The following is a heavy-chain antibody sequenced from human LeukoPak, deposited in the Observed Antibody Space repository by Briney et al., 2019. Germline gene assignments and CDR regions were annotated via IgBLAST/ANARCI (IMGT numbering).Heavy chain of an antibody. D-gene: IGHD5-24*01. CDR2: IHYIGGST. J-gene: IGHJ4*02. CDR1: GFTFSNFA. V-gene: IGHV3-23*01. CDR3: AKVIREVDMSHDY. Sequence: AGGSLRLSCAASGFTFSNFAMSWDPQAPGKGLVWVSSIHYIGGSTYYGDSMKGRFTISRDNSKNTLFLQMSSLGAEDTAVYYCAKVIREVDMSHDYWGQGALVTVSS.